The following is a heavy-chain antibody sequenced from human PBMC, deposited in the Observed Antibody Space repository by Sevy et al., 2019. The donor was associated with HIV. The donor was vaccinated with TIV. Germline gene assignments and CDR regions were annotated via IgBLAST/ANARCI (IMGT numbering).Heavy chain of an antibody. V-gene: IGHV1-2*02. CDR3: ASYDGYYYGMDV. CDR1: GYSFTDYY. CDR2: INPKNDVT. J-gene: IGHJ6*02. Sequence: ASVKVSCKASGYSFTDYYMHWVRQAPGQGLEWMAWINPKNDVTNYAQKFQGRVTMTRDTSTSTAYMELNSLRAEDTAVYYCASYDGYYYGMDVWGQGTTVTVSS. D-gene: IGHD3-22*01.